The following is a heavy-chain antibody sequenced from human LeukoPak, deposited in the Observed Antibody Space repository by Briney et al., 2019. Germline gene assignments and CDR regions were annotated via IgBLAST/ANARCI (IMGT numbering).Heavy chain of an antibody. J-gene: IGHJ4*02. CDR1: GITFSTYA. CDR2: VSHDGSNE. Sequence: PGRSLRLSCVASGITFSTYALRWVRQAPGKGLEGVAVVSHDGSNEYYTDAVRGRFTVSRDNSKNTLYLQMDSLRAEDTAVYYCASWAGGSAIIYLFDYWGQGTVVTVSS. D-gene: IGHD3-16*01. V-gene: IGHV3-30*10. CDR3: ASWAGGSAIIYLFDY.